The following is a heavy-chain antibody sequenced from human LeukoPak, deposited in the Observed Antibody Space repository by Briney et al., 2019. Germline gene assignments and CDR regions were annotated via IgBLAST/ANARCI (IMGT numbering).Heavy chain of an antibody. Sequence: SETLSLTCTVSGGSMSNYYWSWIRXPPGKXLEWIGYFDDSGSANYNPSLKSRVTISVDTSKNQFSLKLSSVTAADTAVFSCARLGWFGELLYGWFDPWGQGNLVTVSS. CDR2: FDDSGSA. V-gene: IGHV4-59*08. J-gene: IGHJ5*02. CDR3: ARLGWFGELLYGWFDP. CDR1: GGSMSNYY. D-gene: IGHD3-10*01.